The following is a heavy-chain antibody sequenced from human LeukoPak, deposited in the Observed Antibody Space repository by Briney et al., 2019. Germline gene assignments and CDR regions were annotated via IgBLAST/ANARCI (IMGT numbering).Heavy chain of an antibody. V-gene: IGHV4-59*01. CDR3: AIMSHDRSQTVVVPRRYYGLDV. CDR1: GGSISSFY. CDR2: IYYSGST. D-gene: IGHD2-2*01. J-gene: IGHJ6*02. Sequence: ASETLSLTCTVSGGSISSFYWNWIRLAPGKGLEWIGYIYYSGSTNYNPSFKSRVTMSIDTSKKHFSLKLRSVSAADTAVYYCAIMSHDRSQTVVVPRRYYGLDVWGQGTTVTVSS.